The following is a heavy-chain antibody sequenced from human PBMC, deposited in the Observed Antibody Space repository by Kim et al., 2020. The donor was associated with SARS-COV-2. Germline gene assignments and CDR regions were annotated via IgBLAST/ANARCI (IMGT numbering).Heavy chain of an antibody. CDR1: GYTFTSYA. J-gene: IGHJ6*02. D-gene: IGHD3-10*01. Sequence: ASVKVSCKASGYTFTSYAMHWVRQAPGQRLEWMGWINAGNGNTKYSQKFQGRVTITRDTSASTAYMELSSLRSEDTAVYYCARDQLWFGELLLRLGYYYGMDVWGQGTTVTVSS. V-gene: IGHV1-3*01. CDR3: ARDQLWFGELLLRLGYYYGMDV. CDR2: INAGNGNT.